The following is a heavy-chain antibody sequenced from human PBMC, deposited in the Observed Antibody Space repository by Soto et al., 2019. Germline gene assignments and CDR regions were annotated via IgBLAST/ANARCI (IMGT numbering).Heavy chain of an antibody. D-gene: IGHD3-3*01. Sequence: ASVKVSCKASGYTFTSYGISWVRQAPGQGLEWMGWIIAYNGNTNYAQKLQGRVTMTTDTSTSKAYMELWSLRSDDTAVYYCARMGFLQGFGVVIIPYYYYYGMDVWGQGTTVTVSS. CDR1: GYTFTSYG. V-gene: IGHV1-18*01. CDR3: ARMGFLQGFGVVIIPYYYYYGMDV. J-gene: IGHJ6*02. CDR2: IIAYNGNT.